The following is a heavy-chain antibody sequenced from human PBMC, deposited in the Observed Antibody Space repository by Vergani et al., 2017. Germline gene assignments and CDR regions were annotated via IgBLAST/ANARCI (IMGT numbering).Heavy chain of an antibody. Sequence: EVQLLESGGDLVQPGGSLRLSCAASGFTFNHYAMNWVRQAPGKGLEWVSGIRGSGGSTYYAGAVKGRFTISRDSSKNTLYLQKNSLSAGDTAVYYCAKANPLNSGYDYLYYYHAMDVWGQGTTVTVSS. CDR1: GFTFNHYA. V-gene: IGHV3-23*01. CDR2: IRGSGGST. D-gene: IGHD5-12*01. CDR3: AKANPLNSGYDYLYYYHAMDV. J-gene: IGHJ6*02.